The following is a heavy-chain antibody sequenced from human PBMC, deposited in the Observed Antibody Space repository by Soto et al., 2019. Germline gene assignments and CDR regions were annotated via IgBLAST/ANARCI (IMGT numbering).Heavy chain of an antibody. J-gene: IGHJ4*02. D-gene: IGHD3-22*01. CDR1: GFTCNNAW. V-gene: IGHV3-15*01. Sequence: PGRSMRLCCAASGFTCNNAWMSWVRQAPGKGLEWVGRIKSKTDGGTTEYAAPVKGRFTISRDDSKNTLYLQMNSLKTEDTAVYYCSVSPYYYDSRGSNTGWRYWGQGTLVTVSS. CDR3: SVSPYYYDSRGSNTGWRY. CDR2: IKSKTDGGTT.